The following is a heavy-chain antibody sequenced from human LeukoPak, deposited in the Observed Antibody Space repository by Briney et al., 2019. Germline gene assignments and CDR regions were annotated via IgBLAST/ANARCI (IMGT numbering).Heavy chain of an antibody. CDR1: GGSISSYY. D-gene: IGHD3-10*01. CDR2: IYYSGST. CDR3: ARIYYYGSGSHDAFDI. J-gene: IGHJ3*02. V-gene: IGHV4-59*08. Sequence: SETLSLTCTVSGGSISSYYWSWIRQPPGKGLEWIGYIYYSGSTNYNPSLKSRVTISVDTSKNQFSLKLISVTAADKAVYYCARIYYYGSGSHDAFDIWGQGTMVTVSS.